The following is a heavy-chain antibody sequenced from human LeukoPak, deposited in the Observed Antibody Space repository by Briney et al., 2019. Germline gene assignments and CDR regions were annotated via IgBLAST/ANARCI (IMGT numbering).Heavy chain of an antibody. V-gene: IGHV4-59*02. J-gene: IGHJ4*02. D-gene: IGHD6-19*01. CDR3: ARHSSGWHFDS. CDR2: FYYSGGT. Sequence: WETLSLTCTVSGVSVSNHYWSWIRRPPGKGLEWIGWFYYSGGTYFNPSLGSRVTISADTSRNHLSLNLRSLTAADTAVYYCARHSSGWHFDSWGQGALVTVSS. CDR1: GVSVSNHY.